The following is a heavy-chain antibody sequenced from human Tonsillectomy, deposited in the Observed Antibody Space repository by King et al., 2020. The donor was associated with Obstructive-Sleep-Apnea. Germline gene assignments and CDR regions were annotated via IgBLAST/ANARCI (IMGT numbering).Heavy chain of an antibody. CDR1: GGSISSPTDY. V-gene: IGHV4-39*02. D-gene: IGHD3-22*01. CDR2: IHHSGGS. CDR3: ARYHYDSSAYSYHFDY. Sequence: QLQESGPGLVKPSETLTLTCTVSGGSISSPTDYWGWIRQPPGKGLEWIGTIHHSGGSYTNTSLQSRVSISVDTSKKHFSLNLNSVTAADTAVYYCARYHYDSSAYSYHFDYWGQGALVTVSS. J-gene: IGHJ4*02.